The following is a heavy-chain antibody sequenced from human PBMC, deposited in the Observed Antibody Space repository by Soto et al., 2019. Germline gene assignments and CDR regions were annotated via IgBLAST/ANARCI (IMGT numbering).Heavy chain of an antibody. Sequence: PSETLSLTCTVSGGSISPYYWSWIRQPPGKGLEWIGYVYYSGNTNYNPSLESRVTISVDTSRNRFSLNLTPATAADTAVYYCARKGAVASYAHHYMEVWGRGTAVTVSS. V-gene: IGHV4-59*01. D-gene: IGHD6-19*01. CDR2: VYYSGNT. J-gene: IGHJ6*03. CDR1: GGSISPYY. CDR3: ARKGAVASYAHHYMEV.